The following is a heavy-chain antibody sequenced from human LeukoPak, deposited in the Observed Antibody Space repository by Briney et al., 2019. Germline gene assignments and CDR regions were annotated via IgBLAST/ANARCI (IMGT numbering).Heavy chain of an antibody. CDR3: ARDVLTPYCSSTSCYTIDYGMDV. D-gene: IGHD2-2*02. J-gene: IGHJ6*02. Sequence: GGSLRLSCAASGFTFSSYAMSWVRQAPGKGLEWVAVISYDGSNKYYADSVKGRFTISRDNSKNTLYLQMNSLRAEDTAVYYCARDVLTPYCSSTSCYTIDYGMDVWGQGTTVTVSS. V-gene: IGHV3-30-3*01. CDR1: GFTFSSYA. CDR2: ISYDGSNK.